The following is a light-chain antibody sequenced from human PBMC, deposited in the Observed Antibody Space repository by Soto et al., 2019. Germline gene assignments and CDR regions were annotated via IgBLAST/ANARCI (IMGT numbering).Light chain of an antibody. CDR1: QTISSW. J-gene: IGKJ1*01. V-gene: IGKV1-5*03. CDR3: QQYNSYSWT. Sequence: LATTVGARVTIPCRASQTISSWLAWYQQKPGKAPKLLIYKASTLKSGVPSRFSGSGSGTEFTLTISSLQPDDFATYYCQQYNSYSWTFGQGTKVDIK. CDR2: KAS.